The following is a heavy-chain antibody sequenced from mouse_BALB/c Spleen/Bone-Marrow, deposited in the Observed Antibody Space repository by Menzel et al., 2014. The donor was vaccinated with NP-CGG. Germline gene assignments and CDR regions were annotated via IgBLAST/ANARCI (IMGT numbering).Heavy chain of an antibody. D-gene: IGHD2-4*01. CDR1: GFTFSSYA. Sequence: EVKLMESGGGLVKPGGSLKLSCAASGFTFSSYAMPWVRQTPEKRLEWVASICSGGSTYYPDSVKGRFTISRDNARNILYLQMNSLRSEDTAMYYCARDDYDDQYYFDYWGQGTTLTVSS. J-gene: IGHJ2*01. CDR2: ICSGGST. V-gene: IGHV5-6-5*01. CDR3: ARDDYDDQYYFDY.